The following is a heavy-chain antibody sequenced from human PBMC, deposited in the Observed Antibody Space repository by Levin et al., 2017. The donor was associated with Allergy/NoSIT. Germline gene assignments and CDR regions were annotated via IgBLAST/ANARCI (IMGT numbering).Heavy chain of an antibody. D-gene: IGHD3-16*01. CDR3: VKDFGGTYSFDF. CDR1: GFIFHTHT. J-gene: IGHJ4*02. Sequence: GESLKISCSASGFIFHTHTMHWVRQAPGKGLQYVSSVSGSGDRAFYADSVKGRFTISRDNSKNTVFLQMTSLTFEDTAVYHCVKDFGGTYSFDFWGQGTLVSVSS. CDR2: VSGSGDRA. V-gene: IGHV3-64D*06.